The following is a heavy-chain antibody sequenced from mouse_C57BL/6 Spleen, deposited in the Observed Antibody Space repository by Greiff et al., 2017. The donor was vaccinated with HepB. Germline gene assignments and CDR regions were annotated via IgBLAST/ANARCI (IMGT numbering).Heavy chain of an antibody. D-gene: IGHD2-4*01. V-gene: IGHV1-50*01. CDR3: ARSGDYDGGVDY. CDR2: IDPSDSYT. J-gene: IGHJ2*01. Sequence: QVQLQQPGAELVKPGASVKLSCKASGYTFTSYWMQWVKQRPGQGLEWIGEIDPSDSYTNYNQKFKGKATLTVDTSSSTAYMQLSSLTSEDSAVYYCARSGDYDGGVDYWGQGTTLTVSS. CDR1: GYTFTSYW.